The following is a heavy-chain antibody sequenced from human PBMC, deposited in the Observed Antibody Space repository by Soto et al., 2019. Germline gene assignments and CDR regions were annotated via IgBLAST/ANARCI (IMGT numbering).Heavy chain of an antibody. Sequence: QVQLQQWGAGLLKPSETLSLTCAVYGGSFSGYYWSWIRQPPGKGLAWLGEINQSGSTNYTTSRKSRVTISVDTSKNQFSLKLSSVTAADTAVYYCAREVREVRGPLTHYYYSYGMDVWGPGTTVNVSS. CDR1: GGSFSGYY. J-gene: IGHJ6*02. CDR2: INQSGST. D-gene: IGHD3-10*01. V-gene: IGHV4-34*01. CDR3: AREVREVRGPLTHYYYSYGMDV.